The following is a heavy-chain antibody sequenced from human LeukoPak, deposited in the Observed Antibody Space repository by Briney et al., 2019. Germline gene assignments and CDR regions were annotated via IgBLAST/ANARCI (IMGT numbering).Heavy chain of an antibody. V-gene: IGHV4-59*08. D-gene: IGHD5-18*01. CDR1: GGSISSLY. CDR2: IYYTGST. Sequence: SETLSLTCSVSGGSISSLYWSWIRQPPGKGLEWIGYIYYTGSTNYNPSLKSRVTMFVDMSKNQFSLRLSSVTAADTAVFYCVRHQPWDTTMGPAMDVWGQGTTVTVSS. J-gene: IGHJ6*02. CDR3: VRHQPWDTTMGPAMDV.